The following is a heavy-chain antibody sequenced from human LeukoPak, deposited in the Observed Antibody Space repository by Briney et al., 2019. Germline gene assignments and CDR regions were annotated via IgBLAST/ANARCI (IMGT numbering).Heavy chain of an antibody. CDR3: ARELKVGNTGYYFDY. D-gene: IGHD2/OR15-2a*01. J-gene: IGHJ4*02. CDR2: IYYSGST. Sequence: KPSETLSLTCTVSSGSISDYYWSWIRQPPGKGLEWTGYIYYSGSTNYNPSLKSRVTILVDMSKNQFSLKMSSVTAADTAVYYCARELKVGNTGYYFDYWGQGTLVTVSS. V-gene: IGHV4-59*01. CDR1: SGSISDYY.